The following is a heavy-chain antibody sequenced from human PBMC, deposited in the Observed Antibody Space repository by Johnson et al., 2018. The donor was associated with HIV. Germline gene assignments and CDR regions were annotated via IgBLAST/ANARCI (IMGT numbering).Heavy chain of an antibody. J-gene: IGHJ3*02. CDR3: ASPLIAAGEGAFDI. D-gene: IGHD6-13*01. V-gene: IGHV3-66*01. Sequence: VQLVESGGGVVRPGGSLRLSCAASGFTFDDYGMSRVRQAPGKGLAWVSGIYSGGSTYYADSVKGRLTISRDNSKNTLYLQMNSLRAEDRAVYYCASPLIAAGEGAFDIWGQGTTVTVSS. CDR1: GFTFDDYG. CDR2: IYSGGST.